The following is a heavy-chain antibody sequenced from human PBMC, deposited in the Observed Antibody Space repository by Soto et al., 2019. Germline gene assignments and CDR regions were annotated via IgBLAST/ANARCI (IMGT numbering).Heavy chain of an antibody. Sequence: EVQLVESGGGLVQPGGSLKLSCAASGFTFSGSAMHCVRQASGKGLEWVGRIRSKANSYATAYAASVKGRFTISRDESKNTAYLQMNSLKTEDTAVYYCTRVTGTTDVFDYWGQGTLVTVSS. CDR1: GFTFSGSA. D-gene: IGHD1-7*01. J-gene: IGHJ4*02. V-gene: IGHV3-73*01. CDR2: IRSKANSYAT. CDR3: TRVTGTTDVFDY.